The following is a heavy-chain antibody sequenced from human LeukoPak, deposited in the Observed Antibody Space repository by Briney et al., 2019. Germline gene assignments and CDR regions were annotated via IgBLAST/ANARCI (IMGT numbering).Heavy chain of an antibody. CDR1: GYTFTGYY. D-gene: IGHD2-21*01. J-gene: IGHJ4*02. CDR2: MNPNSGNT. V-gene: IGHV1-8*02. CDR3: TRSVRNGHIDY. Sequence: GSVKVSCKTSGYTFTGYYMHWVRQATGQGLEWMGWMNPNSGNTGYAQKFQGRVTMTRSTSISTAYMELSSLRFEDTAVYYCTRSVRNGHIDYWGQGTLVTVAS.